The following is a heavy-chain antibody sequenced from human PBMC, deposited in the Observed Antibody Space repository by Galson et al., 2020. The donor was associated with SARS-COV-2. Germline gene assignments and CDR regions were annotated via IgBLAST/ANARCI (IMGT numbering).Heavy chain of an antibody. CDR1: GFTFNSYW. CDR3: ARHGNQWLAENWFDP. Sequence: GGSLRLSCAASGFTFNSYWMSWVRQAPGKGLEWVANIKQDGSEKYYVDSVKGRFTISRDNAKNSLYLQMNSLRAEDTAVYYCARHGNQWLAENWFDPWGQGTLVTVSS. D-gene: IGHD6-19*01. CDR2: IKQDGSEK. J-gene: IGHJ5*02. V-gene: IGHV3-7*01.